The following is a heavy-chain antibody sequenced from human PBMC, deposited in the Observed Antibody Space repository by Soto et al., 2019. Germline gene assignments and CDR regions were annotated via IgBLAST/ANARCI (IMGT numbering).Heavy chain of an antibody. CDR3: VGALTYEVPYYYYGMDV. D-gene: IGHD3-16*01. V-gene: IGHV3-7*01. CDR2: IKQGGNEK. J-gene: IGHJ6*02. CDR1: GFMFSTYL. Sequence: EVQLVESGGGLVQPGGSLRLSYEASGFMFSTYLMSWVRQAPGKGLEWVANIKQGGNEKFYVDSVKGRFTISRDNAKKSLFLQMNSLRPEDTAVYYCVGALTYEVPYYYYGMDVWGQGTTVTVSS.